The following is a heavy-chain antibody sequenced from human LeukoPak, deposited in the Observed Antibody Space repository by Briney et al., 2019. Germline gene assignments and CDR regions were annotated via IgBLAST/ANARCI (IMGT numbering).Heavy chain of an antibody. CDR1: GGSISSRSYY. CDR2: MYYSAST. D-gene: IGHD2-21*02. Sequence: SETLSLTCTVSGGSISSRSYYWGWSRQPPGKGLEWIGSMYYSASTNYSPSLKSRLTISVDTSKHQFSLKLSSVTAADTAVYYCARGDSYVQIDYWGQGTLVTVSS. CDR3: ARGDSYVQIDY. J-gene: IGHJ4*02. V-gene: IGHV4-39*01.